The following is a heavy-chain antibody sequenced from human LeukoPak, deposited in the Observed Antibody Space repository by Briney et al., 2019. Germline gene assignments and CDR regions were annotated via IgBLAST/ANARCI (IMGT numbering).Heavy chain of an antibody. J-gene: IGHJ4*02. CDR1: GYTFTSYD. D-gene: IGHD4-17*01. CDR3: ARGGNGDYALDY. Sequence: ASVTVSCKASGYTFTSYDINWVRQATGQGLEWMGWMNPNSGNTGYAQKFQGRVTMTRNTSISTAYMELSSLRSEGTAVYYCARGGNGDYALDYWGQGTLVTVTS. V-gene: IGHV1-8*01. CDR2: MNPNSGNT.